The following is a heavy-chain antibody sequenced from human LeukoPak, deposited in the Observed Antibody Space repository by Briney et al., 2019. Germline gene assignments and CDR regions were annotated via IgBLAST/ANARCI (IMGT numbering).Heavy chain of an antibody. Sequence: GASVKVSCTASGYSFSDYYIHWLRQAPGQGLEWMGWINTNTGNPSYAQAFFTGRYVFSLDTSASTAYLQINGLKADDTAVYYCGRDPKLGIRGYTYGYIDHWGQGTLLTVAS. J-gene: IGHJ4*02. V-gene: IGHV7-4-1*02. CDR3: GRDPKLGIRGYTYGYIDH. CDR2: INTNTGNP. CDR1: GYSFSDYY. D-gene: IGHD5-18*01.